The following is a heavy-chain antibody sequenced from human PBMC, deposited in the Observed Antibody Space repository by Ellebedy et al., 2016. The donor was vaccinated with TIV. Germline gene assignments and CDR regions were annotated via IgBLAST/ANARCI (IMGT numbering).Heavy chain of an antibody. D-gene: IGHD3-9*01. CDR3: ASTYYDILTPFDL. J-gene: IGHJ2*01. Sequence: SETLSLTXTVSGGSISSSSYYWGWIRQPPGKGLEWIGSIYYSGSTYYNPSLKSRVTISVDTSKNQFSLKLSSVTAADTAVYYCASTYYDILTPFDLWGRGTLVTVSS. CDR2: IYYSGST. V-gene: IGHV4-39*07. CDR1: GGSISSSSYY.